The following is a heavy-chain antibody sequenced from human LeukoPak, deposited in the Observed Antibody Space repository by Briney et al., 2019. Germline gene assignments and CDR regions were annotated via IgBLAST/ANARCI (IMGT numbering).Heavy chain of an antibody. CDR2: IYPGDSDT. V-gene: IGHV5-51*01. Sequence: GESLKISCKGSGYSFTSYWIGWVRQMPGKGLEWMGIIYPGDSDTRYSPSFQGQVTISADKSISTAYLQWSSLKASDTAMYYCARAGFSSSPLHYYYGMDVWGQGTTVTVSS. CDR3: ARAGFSSSPLHYYYGMDV. CDR1: GYSFTSYW. D-gene: IGHD6-19*01. J-gene: IGHJ6*02.